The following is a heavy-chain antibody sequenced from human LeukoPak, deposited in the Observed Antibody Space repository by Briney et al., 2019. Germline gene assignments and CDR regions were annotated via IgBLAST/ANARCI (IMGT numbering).Heavy chain of an antibody. J-gene: IGHJ4*02. D-gene: IGHD1-26*01. CDR2: IYYSGGT. Sequence: SETLSLTCTVSGGSISSSSYYWGWIRQPPGKGLEWIGSIYYSGGTYYNPSLKSRVTISVDTSKNQFSLKLSSVTAADTAVYYCARSGSYPGPYVYWGQGTVVTVSS. V-gene: IGHV4-39*07. CDR1: GGSISSSSYY. CDR3: ARSGSYPGPYVY.